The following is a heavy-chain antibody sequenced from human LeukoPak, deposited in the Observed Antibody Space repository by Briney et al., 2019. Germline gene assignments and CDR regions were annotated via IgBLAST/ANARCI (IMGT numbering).Heavy chain of an antibody. CDR2: MNPNSGNT. Sequence: ASVKVSCKASGYTFTSYDINWVRQATGQGLECMGWMNPNSGNTGYAQKFQGRVTMTRNTSISTAYMELSSLRSEDTAVYYCARDSSGWYHWFDPWGQGTLVTVSS. J-gene: IGHJ5*02. V-gene: IGHV1-8*01. CDR3: ARDSSGWYHWFDP. D-gene: IGHD6-19*01. CDR1: GYTFTSYD.